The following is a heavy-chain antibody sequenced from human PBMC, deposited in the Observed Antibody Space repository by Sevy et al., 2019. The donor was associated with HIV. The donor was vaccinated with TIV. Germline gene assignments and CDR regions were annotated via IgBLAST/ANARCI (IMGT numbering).Heavy chain of an antibody. CDR2: ISYDGSNK. Sequence: GGSLRLSCAASGFTFSSYAMHWVRQAPGKGLEWVAVISYDGSNKYYADSVKGRFTISRDNSKNTLYLQMNSLRAEDTVVYYCARGVGGYCSSTSCAGDWFDPWGQGTLVTVSS. D-gene: IGHD2-2*01. V-gene: IGHV3-30-3*01. CDR1: GFTFSSYA. J-gene: IGHJ5*02. CDR3: ARGVGGYCSSTSCAGDWFDP.